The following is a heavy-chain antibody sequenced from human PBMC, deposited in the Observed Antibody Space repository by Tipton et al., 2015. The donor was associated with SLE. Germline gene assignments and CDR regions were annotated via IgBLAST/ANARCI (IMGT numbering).Heavy chain of an antibody. CDR3: ARGSDGDNVRFFDV. V-gene: IGHV4-34*01. Sequence: LRLSCAASGFTFSRYWMIWVRQAPGKGLEWIGEIKQRGRTNYNSSLTSRVTISIDTSNNQFFLKLHSVTAADTAVYYCARGSDGDNVRFFDVWGPGTQVTVSS. CDR2: IKQRGRT. D-gene: IGHD4-17*01. CDR1: GFTFSRYW. J-gene: IGHJ2*01.